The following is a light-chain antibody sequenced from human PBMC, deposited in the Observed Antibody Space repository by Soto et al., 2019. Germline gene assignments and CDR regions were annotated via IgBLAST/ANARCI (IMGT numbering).Light chain of an antibody. CDR1: SSNIGARYD. CDR3: QSYDSSLSVV. Sequence: QSVLTQPPSVSGAPGQRVTISCTGSSSNIGARYDVHWYQQLPGTAPKLLIHGNTNRPSGVPDRFSGSKSGTSASLAITGLQAEDEADYYCQSYDSSLSVVFGGGTQLTVL. J-gene: IGLJ2*01. V-gene: IGLV1-40*01. CDR2: GNT.